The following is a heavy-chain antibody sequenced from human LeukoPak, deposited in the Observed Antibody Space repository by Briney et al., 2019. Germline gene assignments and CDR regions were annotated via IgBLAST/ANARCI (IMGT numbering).Heavy chain of an antibody. CDR2: ISSSSSTI. D-gene: IGHD1-20*01. CDR3: AKSALTITGTTVIDY. CDR1: GFTFSSYS. Sequence: GGSLRLSCAASGFTFSSYSMNWVRQAPGKGLEWVSYISSSSSTIYYADSVKGRFTISRDNAKNSLYLQMNSLRAEDTAVYYCAKSALTITGTTVIDYWGQGTLVTVSS. V-gene: IGHV3-48*01. J-gene: IGHJ4*02.